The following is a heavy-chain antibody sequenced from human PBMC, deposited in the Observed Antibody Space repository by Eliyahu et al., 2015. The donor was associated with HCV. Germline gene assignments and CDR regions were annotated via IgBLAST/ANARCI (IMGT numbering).Heavy chain of an antibody. V-gene: IGHV1-8*01. D-gene: IGHD3-3*01. CDR2: MNPNSGNT. J-gene: IGHJ4*02. Sequence: QVQLVQSGAEVKKPGASVXVSCKASGYTFTSYDINWLRQATGQGLEGMGWMNPNSGNTGYAQKFQGRVTMTRNTSISTAYMELSSLRSGDTAVYYCARGERRVRTIFGSSIGYWGQGTLVTVSS. CDR1: GYTFTSYD. CDR3: ARGERRVRTIFGSSIGY.